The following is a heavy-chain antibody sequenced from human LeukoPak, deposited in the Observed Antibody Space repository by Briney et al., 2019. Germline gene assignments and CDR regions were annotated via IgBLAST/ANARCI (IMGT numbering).Heavy chain of an antibody. CDR2: IYYSGTT. D-gene: IGHD1-26*01. Sequence: PSETLSLTCTVSGGSISSHYWSWIRQPPGKGLEWIGYIYYSGTTRYNSSLKSRVTISVDTSKNQFSLKLSSVTAADTAVYYCARDRGELQRNYYYYYYMDVWGKGTTVTVSS. CDR3: ARDRGELQRNYYYYYYMDV. CDR1: GGSISSHY. J-gene: IGHJ6*03. V-gene: IGHV4-59*11.